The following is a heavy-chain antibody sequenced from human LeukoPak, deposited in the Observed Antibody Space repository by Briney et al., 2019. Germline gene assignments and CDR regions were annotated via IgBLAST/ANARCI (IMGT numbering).Heavy chain of an antibody. Sequence: GGSLRLSCAASGFSLSNYDMVWVRQAPGKGLEWIASTGLSSAYIGYADSVKGRFSISRDNAENSVYLQMNSLRAEDTAVYFCARERSYCSGATCSLDLWGQGTLVTVSS. CDR2: TGLSSAYI. J-gene: IGHJ5*02. CDR1: GFSLSNYD. CDR3: ARERSYCSGATCSLDL. V-gene: IGHV3-21*01. D-gene: IGHD2-15*01.